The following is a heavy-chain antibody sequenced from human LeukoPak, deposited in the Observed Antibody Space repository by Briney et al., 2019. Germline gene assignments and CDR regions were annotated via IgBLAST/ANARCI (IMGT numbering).Heavy chain of an antibody. CDR1: GYTFANYW. Sequence: GESLQISCRVSGYTFANYWIGWVRQMPGKGLEWMGIIFPENSDTKYSPSFQGQVTISVDKSVTSAYLQWSSLKASDTATYYCARMSYYDRRGSYPRPGSYMGDYWYFDLWGRGTLVAVSS. CDR3: ARMSYYDRRGSYPRPGSYMGDYWYFDL. V-gene: IGHV5-51*01. CDR2: IFPENSDT. J-gene: IGHJ2*01. D-gene: IGHD3-9*01.